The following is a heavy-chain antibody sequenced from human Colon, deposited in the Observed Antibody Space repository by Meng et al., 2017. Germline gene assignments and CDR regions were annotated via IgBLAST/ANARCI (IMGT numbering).Heavy chain of an antibody. D-gene: IGHD5-12*01. CDR1: GVSVVSSSYY. V-gene: IGHV4-61*01. J-gene: IGHJ5*02. Sequence: LSEPGPCLLRPSRTLSLTCTVPGVSVVSSSYYWSWFRQRPGKGLELIWFIYYSGSTNYNPSLKSRVTISVDTSKNQFSLKVSSVTAADTAVYYCARDSGYDKNWFDPWGQGTLVTVSS. CDR3: ARDSGYDKNWFDP. CDR2: IYYSGST.